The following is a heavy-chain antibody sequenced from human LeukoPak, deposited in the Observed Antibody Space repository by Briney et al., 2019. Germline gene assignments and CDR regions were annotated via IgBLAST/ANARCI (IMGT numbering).Heavy chain of an antibody. CDR3: ASSPPTGTTWYFDL. Sequence: GGSLRLSCAASGFTFSNHAMSWVRQAPGKGLEWVSAISSNGGSTYYADSVKGRFTISRDNSKNTLYLQMGSLRIEDMAVYYCASSPPTGTTWYFDLWGRGTLVTVSS. D-gene: IGHD1-7*01. CDR1: GFTFSNHA. CDR2: ISSNGGST. V-gene: IGHV3-23*01. J-gene: IGHJ2*01.